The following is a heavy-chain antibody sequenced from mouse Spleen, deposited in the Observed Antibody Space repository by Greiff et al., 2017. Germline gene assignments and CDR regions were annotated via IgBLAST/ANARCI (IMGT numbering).Heavy chain of an antibody. V-gene: IGHV1-62-2*01. Sequence: QVQLKQSGAELVKPGASVKLSCKASGYTFTEYTIHWVKQRTGQGLEWIGWFYPGSGSIKYNEKFKDKATLTADKSSSTVYMELSRLTSEDSAVYFCARHEERGYDYDDWFAYWGQGTLVTVSA. CDR2: FYPGSGSI. CDR1: GYTFTEYT. J-gene: IGHJ3*01. CDR3: ARHEERGYDYDDWFAY. D-gene: IGHD2-4*01.